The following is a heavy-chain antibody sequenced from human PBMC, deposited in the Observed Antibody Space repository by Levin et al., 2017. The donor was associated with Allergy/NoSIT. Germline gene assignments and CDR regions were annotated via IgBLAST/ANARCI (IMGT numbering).Heavy chain of an antibody. CDR3: VRLRFYSFYYMDV. CDR1: GFTFSSHS. Sequence: GESLKISCVTSGFTFSSHSMSWVRQAPGKGLEWVSYISSSSGTIYNADSVEGRFTISRDNAKNSLFLQMNSLRAEDTAVYFCVRLRFYSFYYMDVWGKGTTVTVSS. CDR2: ISSSSGTI. D-gene: IGHD3-16*01. V-gene: IGHV3-48*04. J-gene: IGHJ6*03.